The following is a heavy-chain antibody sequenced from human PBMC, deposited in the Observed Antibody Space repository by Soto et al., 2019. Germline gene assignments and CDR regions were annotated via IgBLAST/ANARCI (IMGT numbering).Heavy chain of an antibody. CDR1: GFTFDDYG. V-gene: IGHV3-20*04. D-gene: IGHD3-22*01. CDR2: INCDGSST. CDR3: ARPSMIVVVTDGAFDI. J-gene: IGHJ3*02. Sequence: PGGSLGLSCAASGFTFDDYGMSWVRQAPGKGLEWVSVINCDGSSTGYADSVKGRFTISRDNSKNTLYLQMNSLRAEDTAVYYCARPSMIVVVTDGAFDIWGQGTMVTVSS.